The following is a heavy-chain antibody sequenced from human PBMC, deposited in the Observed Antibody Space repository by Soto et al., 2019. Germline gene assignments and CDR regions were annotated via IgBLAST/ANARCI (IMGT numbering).Heavy chain of an antibody. CDR3: AREGRLGAAAGTPDY. J-gene: IGHJ4*02. D-gene: IGHD6-13*01. Sequence: QVQLVESGGGVVQPGRSLRLSCAASGFTFSSYAMHWVRQAPGKGLEWVAVISYDGSNKYYADSVKGRFTISRDNSKNTLYLQMNSLRAEDTAVYYCAREGRLGAAAGTPDYWGQGTLVTVSS. CDR2: ISYDGSNK. V-gene: IGHV3-30-3*01. CDR1: GFTFSSYA.